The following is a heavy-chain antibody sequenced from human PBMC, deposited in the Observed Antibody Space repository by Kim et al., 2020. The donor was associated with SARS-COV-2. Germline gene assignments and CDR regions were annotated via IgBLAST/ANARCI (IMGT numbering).Heavy chain of an antibody. Sequence: ASVKVSCKASGYTFTGYYMHWVRQAPGQGLEWMGWINPYSGGTNYAQKFQGRVTMTRDTSISTAYMELSRLRSDYTAVYYCARELITMVRGVRDSLGYWGQGTLVTVSS. J-gene: IGHJ4*02. V-gene: IGHV1-2*02. CDR1: GYTFTGYY. CDR2: INPYSGGT. D-gene: IGHD3-10*01. CDR3: ARELITMVRGVRDSLGY.